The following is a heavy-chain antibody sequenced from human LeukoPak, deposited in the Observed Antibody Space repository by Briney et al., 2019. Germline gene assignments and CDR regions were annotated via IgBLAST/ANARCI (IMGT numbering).Heavy chain of an antibody. V-gene: IGHV3-53*01. CDR2: IYSGGST. J-gene: IGHJ4*01. Sequence: GGSLRLSCAASGFTVSSNYMSWVRQAPGKGLEWVSVIYSGGSTYYADSVKGRFTTSRDNSKNTLYLQMNSLRAEDTAVYYCARCSTVRSYYFDYWGHGSLVTVSS. CDR1: GFTVSSNY. CDR3: ARCSTVRSYYFDY. D-gene: IGHD1-26*01.